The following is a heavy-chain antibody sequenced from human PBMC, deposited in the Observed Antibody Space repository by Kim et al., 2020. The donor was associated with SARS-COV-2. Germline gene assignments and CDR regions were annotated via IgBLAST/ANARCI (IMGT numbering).Heavy chain of an antibody. CDR2: MNPNSGNT. V-gene: IGHV1-8*01. CDR1: GYTFTGYD. D-gene: IGHD6-19*01. J-gene: IGHJ5*02. Sequence: ASVKVSCKASGYTFTGYDINWVRQATGQGLEWMGWMNPNSGNTGYAQKFQGRVTMTRNTSISTAYMELSSLRSEDTAVYYCARRAVAGYNWFDPWGQGTLVTVSS. CDR3: ARRAVAGYNWFDP.